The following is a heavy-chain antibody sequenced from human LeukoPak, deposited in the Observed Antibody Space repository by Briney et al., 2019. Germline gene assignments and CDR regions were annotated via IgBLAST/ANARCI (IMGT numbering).Heavy chain of an antibody. D-gene: IGHD3-10*01. CDR1: NGSINGYY. J-gene: IGHJ4*02. CDR3: ASPLRGYEELLGY. V-gene: IGHV4-59*01. Sequence: SETLSLTCTVSNGSINGYYWSWIRQSPGKGLESLGYIYYTGSTNYNPSLKSRVTMSVDTSRNQFFLRLSSVTAADTAVYYCASPLRGYEELLGYWGQGTLVTVSS. CDR2: IYYTGST.